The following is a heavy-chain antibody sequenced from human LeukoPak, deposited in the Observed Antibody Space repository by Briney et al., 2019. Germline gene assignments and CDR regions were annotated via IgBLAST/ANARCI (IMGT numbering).Heavy chain of an antibody. CDR1: GFTFNSYA. V-gene: IGHV3-30-3*01. CDR2: ISYDGSIN. Sequence: GRPLRLSCVASGFTFNSYAVHWVRQAPGKGLEWVAVISYDGSINFYAASVKGRFTISRDNSKNTLYLQMNSLRAEDTALYFCARDRRYCGGGSCYFDYFFDYWGQGTLVTVSS. D-gene: IGHD2-15*01. J-gene: IGHJ4*02. CDR3: ARDRRYCGGGSCYFDYFFDY.